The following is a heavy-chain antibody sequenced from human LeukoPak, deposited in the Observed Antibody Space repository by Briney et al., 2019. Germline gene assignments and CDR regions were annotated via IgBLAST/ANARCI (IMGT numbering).Heavy chain of an antibody. CDR2: INTNSGDT. J-gene: IGHJ6*02. CDR1: GYTFTGCY. V-gene: IGHV1-2*02. CDR3: AREFSHFYYGMDV. Sequence: ASVKLSCKASGYTFTGCYMHWGRQAPGQGHGLMVWINTNSGDTNYAQKFEGRVTMTSVTSISTAYMALSRLRSEDTAVYYGAREFSHFYYGMDVWGQGTTVTVSS.